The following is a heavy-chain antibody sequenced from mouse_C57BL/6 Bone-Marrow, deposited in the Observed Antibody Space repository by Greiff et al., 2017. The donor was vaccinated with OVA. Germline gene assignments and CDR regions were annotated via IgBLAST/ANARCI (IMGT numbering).Heavy chain of an antibody. J-gene: IGHJ1*03. Sequence: EVKVVESGGGLVKPGGSLKLSCAASGFTFSSYTMSWVRQTPEKRLEWVATISGGGGNTYYPDSVKGRFTISRDNAKNTLYLQMSSLRSEDTALYYCAREGYYGKKYFDVWGTGTTVTVSS. V-gene: IGHV5-9*01. CDR3: AREGYYGKKYFDV. CDR1: GFTFSSYT. D-gene: IGHD1-1*01. CDR2: ISGGGGNT.